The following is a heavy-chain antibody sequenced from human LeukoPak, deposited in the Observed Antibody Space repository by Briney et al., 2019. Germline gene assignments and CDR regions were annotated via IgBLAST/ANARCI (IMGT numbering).Heavy chain of an antibody. CDR2: INPNSGGT. Sequence: GASVNDSFMASGYTYTDYYLHWVRQAPGQGLEWMGWINPNSGGTEYAQRFQGRVTMTRDTSLSTAYMELRRLTSDDTAVFYCVRDSTAARRPSNWFAPWGQASLVTVSS. D-gene: IGHD6-13*01. CDR3: VRDSTAARRPSNWFAP. CDR1: GYTYTDYY. J-gene: IGHJ5*02. V-gene: IGHV1-2*02.